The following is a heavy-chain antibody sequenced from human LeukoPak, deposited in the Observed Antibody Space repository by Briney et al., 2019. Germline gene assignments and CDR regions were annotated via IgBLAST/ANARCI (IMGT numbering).Heavy chain of an antibody. V-gene: IGHV5-51*01. J-gene: IGHJ3*02. Sequence: GESLKISCKGSGYSFTSYWIGWVRQMPGKGLEWMGIIYPGDSDTRYRPSFQGQVTIPADKSISTAYLQWSSRKASDSAWYYWTRGRARHAFDIWGQGTMVTVSS. CDR1: GYSFTSYW. CDR2: IYPGDSDT. CDR3: TRGRARHAFDI.